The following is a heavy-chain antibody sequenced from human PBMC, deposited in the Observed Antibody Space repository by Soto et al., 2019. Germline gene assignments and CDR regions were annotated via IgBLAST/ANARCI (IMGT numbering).Heavy chain of an antibody. D-gene: IGHD3-3*01. CDR3: ARVNDFWSGYWDY. V-gene: IGHV1-46*01. J-gene: IGHJ4*02. CDR1: GYTFTSYY. Sequence: QVQLVQSGAEVKKPGASVKVSCKASGYTFTSYYMHWVRQAPGQGLEWMGIINPSGGSTSYAQKFQGRVTMTRDTTTNLAYMELSSLRSEDTAVYYCARVNDFWSGYWDYWGQGTLVTVSS. CDR2: INPSGGST.